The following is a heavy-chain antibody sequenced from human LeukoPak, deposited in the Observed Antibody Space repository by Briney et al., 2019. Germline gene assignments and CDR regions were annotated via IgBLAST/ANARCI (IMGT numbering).Heavy chain of an antibody. V-gene: IGHV4-34*01. Sequence: SETLSLTCAVYGGSFSGYYWSWIRQPPGKGLEWIGEINHSGSTNYNPSLKSRVTISVDTSKNQFSLRLSSVTAADTAVYYCARGPGRLPDYYDSSGYYVPFDYWGQGTLVTVSS. CDR3: ARGPGRLPDYYDSSGYYVPFDY. D-gene: IGHD3-22*01. CDR2: INHSGST. CDR1: GGSFSGYY. J-gene: IGHJ4*02.